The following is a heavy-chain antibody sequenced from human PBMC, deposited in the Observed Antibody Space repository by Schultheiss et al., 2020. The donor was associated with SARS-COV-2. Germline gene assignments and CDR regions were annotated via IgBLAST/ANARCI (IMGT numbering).Heavy chain of an antibody. V-gene: IGHV3-23*01. D-gene: IGHD1-26*01. J-gene: IGHJ3*02. Sequence: GGSLRLSCAASGFTFSSYEMNWVRQAPGKGLEWVSAISGSGGSTYYADSVKGRFTISRDNSKNSLYLQMNSLRAEDTAVYYCAKGIVGALDAFDIWGQGTMVTVSS. CDR3: AKGIVGALDAFDI. CDR1: GFTFSSYE. CDR2: ISGSGGST.